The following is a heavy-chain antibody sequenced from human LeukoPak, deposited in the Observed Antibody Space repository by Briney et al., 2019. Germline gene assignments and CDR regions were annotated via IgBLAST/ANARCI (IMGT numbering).Heavy chain of an antibody. J-gene: IGHJ3*02. CDR3: ASGDANTAAAFDI. CDR1: GGSISSYY. V-gene: IGHV4-4*07. D-gene: IGHD4-17*01. CDR2: IYTSGSTNY. Sequence: PSETLSLTCTVSGGSISSYYWNWIRQPAGKGLEWIGRIYTSGSTNYNYNPSLKSRVTMPVDTSKNQFSLKLSSVTAADTAVYSCASGDANTAAAFDIWGQGTMVTVSS.